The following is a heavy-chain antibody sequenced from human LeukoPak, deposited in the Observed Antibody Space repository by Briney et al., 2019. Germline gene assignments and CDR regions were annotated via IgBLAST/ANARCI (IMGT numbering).Heavy chain of an antibody. CDR3: AKGRYGTGWDF. J-gene: IGHJ4*02. V-gene: IGHV3-64D*06. Sequence: PGGSLRLSCSASGFSFSTHNMHWVRQAPGKGLEFVSGITSDGENTDYLDFVKGRFTITRDNSKNTLYLHMTSLRPEDTAVYFCAKGRYGTGWDFWGPGTLVIVSS. CDR1: GFSFSTHN. D-gene: IGHD3-10*01. CDR2: ITSDGENT.